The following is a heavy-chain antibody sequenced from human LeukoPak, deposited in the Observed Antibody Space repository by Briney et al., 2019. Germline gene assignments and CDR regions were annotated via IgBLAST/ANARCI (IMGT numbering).Heavy chain of an antibody. CDR2: INPSGGST. Sequence: ASVKVSCKASGYTFRGHYLHWVRQVPGQGLEWMGIINPSGGSTSYAQKFQGRVTMTRDTSTSTVYMELSSLRSEDTAVYYCASSAFYYYGSGKASRFDHWGQGTLVTVSS. CDR3: ASSAFYYYGSGKASRFDH. CDR1: GYTFRGHY. V-gene: IGHV1-46*01. D-gene: IGHD3-10*01. J-gene: IGHJ4*02.